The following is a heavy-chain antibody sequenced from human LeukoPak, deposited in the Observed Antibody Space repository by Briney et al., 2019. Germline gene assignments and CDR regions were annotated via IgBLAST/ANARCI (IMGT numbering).Heavy chain of an antibody. CDR3: VRDGDAYNFDC. V-gene: IGHV3-74*01. Sequence: SGGSLRLSCAASGFIFSNYWMHWVRQAPGKGLVWVSRIYRDGTHTNYADSVKGRFTTSRDNAKNTLYLDMNSLRAEDTAVYYCVRDGDAYNFDCWGQGTLITVSS. CDR1: GFIFSNYW. CDR2: IYRDGTHT. D-gene: IGHD5-24*01. J-gene: IGHJ4*02.